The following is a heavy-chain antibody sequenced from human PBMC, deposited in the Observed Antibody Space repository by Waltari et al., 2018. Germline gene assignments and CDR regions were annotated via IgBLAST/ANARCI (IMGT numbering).Heavy chain of an antibody. CDR3: AGAGIAAAGTAFPSFCFDY. D-gene: IGHD6-13*01. J-gene: IGHJ4*02. CDR1: GGTFSSYA. CDR2: ILPIFGTA. V-gene: IGHV1-69*01. Sequence: QVQLVQSGAEVKKPGSSVKVSCKASGGTFSSYAISWVRQAPGQGLEWMGGILPIFGTANYGQKFQGRVTITADEATSTADMELSSLRSEDRAVYYCAGAGIAAAGTAFPSFCFDYWGQGTLVTVSS.